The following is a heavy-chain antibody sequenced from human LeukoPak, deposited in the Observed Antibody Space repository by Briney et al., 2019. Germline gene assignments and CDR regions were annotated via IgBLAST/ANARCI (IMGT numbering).Heavy chain of an antibody. CDR3: ARDLGHTSGLDY. V-gene: IGHV3-30-3*01. J-gene: IGHJ4*02. CDR1: GFTFSDYA. CDR2: ISYDGSNK. D-gene: IGHD3-10*01. Sequence: GGSLRLSCAASGFTFSDYAMHWVRQAPGKGLEWVAVISYDGSNKYYADSVKGRFTIPRDNSKNTLYLQMNSLRAEDTAVYYCARDLGHTSGLDYWGQGTLVTVSS.